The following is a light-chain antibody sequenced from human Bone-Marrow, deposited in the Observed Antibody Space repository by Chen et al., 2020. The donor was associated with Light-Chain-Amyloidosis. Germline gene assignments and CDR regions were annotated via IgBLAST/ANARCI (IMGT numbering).Light chain of an antibody. V-gene: IGLV3-25*03. CDR2: IST. J-gene: IGLJ2*01. Sequence: SYELTQPTSVSVSPGQTARITCSGDDLPTKYAYWYQQKTGQAPVLVRHISTERPSGISEGFSGSSSGTTATLTISGVQAEDEADYHCQSADSSGTYEVIFGGGTKLTVL. CDR3: QSADSSGTYEVI. CDR1: DLPTKY.